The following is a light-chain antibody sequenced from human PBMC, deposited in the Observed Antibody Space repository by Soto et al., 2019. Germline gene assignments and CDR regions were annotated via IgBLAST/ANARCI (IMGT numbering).Light chain of an antibody. CDR3: LQDYNYPLS. V-gene: IGKV1-6*01. J-gene: IGKJ4*01. Sequence: IQVTQSPPTLSASVGDRVTITCRASQTISTWMAWYQQKPGKAPKLLIFATSSLQSGVPSRFSGSGSGTDFTLTISSLQPEDFATYFCLQDYNYPLSFGGGTKVDIK. CDR1: QTISTW. CDR2: ATS.